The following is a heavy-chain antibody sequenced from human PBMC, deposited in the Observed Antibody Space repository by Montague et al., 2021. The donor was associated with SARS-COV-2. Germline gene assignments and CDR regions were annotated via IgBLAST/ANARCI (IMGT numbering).Heavy chain of an antibody. CDR1: GDSIGSYH. D-gene: IGHD2/OR15-2a*01. CDR3: ARGAGGGTTFVYDL. CDR2: IYYSGT. J-gene: IGHJ3*01. Sequence: SETLSLTCSVSGDSIGSYHWSWIRQPPGKGLEYIGYIYYSGTNXXPSLXSGVTISVDTSNNQFPLKLSSVTAADTAVYYCARGAGGGTTFVYDLWGQGTMVTVSS. V-gene: IGHV4-59*01.